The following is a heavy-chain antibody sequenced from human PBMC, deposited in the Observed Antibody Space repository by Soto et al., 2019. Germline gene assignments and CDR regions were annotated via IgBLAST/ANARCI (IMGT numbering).Heavy chain of an antibody. D-gene: IGHD6-19*01. CDR1: GFSLSTSGLG. CDR2: IYWNDDK. V-gene: IGHV2-5*01. CDR3: AHRPSGWYLFDY. J-gene: IGHJ4*02. Sequence: QITLKESGPTLVRPTQTLTLTCTFSGFSLSTSGLGVGWIRLPPGKALEWLALIYWNDDKRYSPSLKARLTITKDTSKNQVVLTMTNMDPVDTATYYCAHRPSGWYLFDYWGQGTLVTVSS.